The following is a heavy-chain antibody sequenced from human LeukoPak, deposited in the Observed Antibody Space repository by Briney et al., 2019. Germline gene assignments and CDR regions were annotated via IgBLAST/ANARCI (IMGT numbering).Heavy chain of an antibody. CDR2: ISAYTGNT. D-gene: IGHD6-19*01. Sequence: ASVKVSCKSSGYTFTTYGISWVRQALGQGLEWMGWISAYTGNTNYAQKLQGRVTMTTDTSTSTAYMELRSLRSDDTAVYYCARDYSSGWPNFDYWGQGTLVTVSS. CDR3: ARDYSSGWPNFDY. CDR1: GYTFTTYG. V-gene: IGHV1-18*01. J-gene: IGHJ4*02.